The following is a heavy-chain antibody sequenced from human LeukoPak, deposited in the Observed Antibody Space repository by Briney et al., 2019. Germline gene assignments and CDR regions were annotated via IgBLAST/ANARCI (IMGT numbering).Heavy chain of an antibody. Sequence: GGSLRLYCTAAGFIFSSYWMSCVRQARGEGLESVANIKQEGSEKYYVDSVKGRFTISREDAKTSMYLQMNSLRAEATAVYYCESGGFYYDSRGYYSFSDYWGQGTLVTVSS. D-gene: IGHD3-22*01. CDR3: ESGGFYYDSRGYYSFSDY. J-gene: IGHJ4*02. CDR1: GFIFSSYW. V-gene: IGHV3-7*01. CDR2: IKQEGSEK.